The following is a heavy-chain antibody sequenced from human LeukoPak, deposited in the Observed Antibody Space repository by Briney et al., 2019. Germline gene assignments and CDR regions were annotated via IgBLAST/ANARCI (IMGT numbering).Heavy chain of an antibody. CDR1: GFTFSSYA. J-gene: IGHJ4*02. CDR2: ISGSGGST. V-gene: IGHV3-23*01. D-gene: IGHD3-16*01. Sequence: PGGSLRLSCAASGFTFSSYAMSWVRQAPGKGLEWVSAISGSGGSTYYADSVKGRFTISRDNSKNTLYLQMNSLRAEDTAVYYCAKLRVGGLRGGTFDYWGQGTLVTVSS. CDR3: AKLRVGGLRGGTFDY.